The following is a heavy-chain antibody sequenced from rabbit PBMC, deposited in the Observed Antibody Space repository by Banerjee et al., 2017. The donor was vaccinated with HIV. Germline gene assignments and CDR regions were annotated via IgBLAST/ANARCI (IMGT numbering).Heavy chain of an antibody. J-gene: IGHJ4*01. V-gene: IGHV1S45*01. Sequence: QEQLEESGGDLVKPEGSLTLTCTASGFSFSSSTWICWVRQAPGKGLEWIACIYTGGSGATYYASWAKGRFTISKTSSTTVTLQMTSLTAADTATYFCARDLAGVIGWNFNLWGPGTLAPS. CDR2: IYTGGSGAT. CDR3: ARDLAGVIGWNFNL. CDR1: GFSFSSSTW. D-gene: IGHD4-1*01.